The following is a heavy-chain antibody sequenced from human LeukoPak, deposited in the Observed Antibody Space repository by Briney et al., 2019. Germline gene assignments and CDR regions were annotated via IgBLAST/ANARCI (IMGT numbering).Heavy chain of an antibody. D-gene: IGHD4-17*01. V-gene: IGHV3-21*01. Sequence: PGGSLRLLSEASGFTFISYSMNWVRQAPGKGLERVSSISSSSSYIYYADSVKGRFTISRDNAKNSLYLQMNSLRAEDTAVYYCARDRGGYGELNWFDPWGQGTLVTVSS. CDR2: ISSSSSYI. CDR1: GFTFISYS. J-gene: IGHJ5*02. CDR3: ARDRGGYGELNWFDP.